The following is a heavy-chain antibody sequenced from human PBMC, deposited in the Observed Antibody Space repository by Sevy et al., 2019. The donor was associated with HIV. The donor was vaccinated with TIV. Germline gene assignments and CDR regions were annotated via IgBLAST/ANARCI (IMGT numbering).Heavy chain of an antibody. D-gene: IGHD5-12*01. V-gene: IGHV3-30*18. J-gene: IGHJ4*02. CDR3: AKDERWLQKLGYY. CDR1: GFTFSSYG. Sequence: GGSLGLSCAASGFTFSSYGMHWVRQAPGKGLEWVAVISYDGSNKYYADSVKGRFTISRDNSKNTLYLQMNSLRAEDTAVYYCAKDERWLQKLGYYWGQGTLVTVSS. CDR2: ISYDGSNK.